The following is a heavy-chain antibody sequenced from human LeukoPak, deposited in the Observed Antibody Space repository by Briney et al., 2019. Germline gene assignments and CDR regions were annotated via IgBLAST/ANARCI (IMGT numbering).Heavy chain of an antibody. V-gene: IGHV4-59*04. Sequence: SETLSLTCTVSGGSISSYYWSWIRQPPGKGLEWIGYIYYSGSTYYNPSLKSRVTISVDTSKNQFSLKLSSVTAADTAVYYCARHALRLAKYYYDSSGYYYEWFDPWGQGTLVTVSS. CDR3: ARHALRLAKYYYDSSGYYYEWFDP. J-gene: IGHJ5*02. CDR2: IYYSGST. CDR1: GGSISSYY. D-gene: IGHD3-22*01.